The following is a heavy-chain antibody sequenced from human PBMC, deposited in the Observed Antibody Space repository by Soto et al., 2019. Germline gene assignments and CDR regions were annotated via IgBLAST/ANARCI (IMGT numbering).Heavy chain of an antibody. CDR3: ARGLIYDSSGYYFDY. D-gene: IGHD3-22*01. Sequence: SVKVSCKASGYTFTSYYRHWVRQAPGQGLEWMGIINPSGGSTRYAQKFQGRVTMTRDTSTSTVYMELSSLRSEDTAVYYCARGLIYDSSGYYFDYWGQGTLVTVSS. CDR2: INPSGGST. CDR1: GYTFTSYY. V-gene: IGHV1-46*01. J-gene: IGHJ4*02.